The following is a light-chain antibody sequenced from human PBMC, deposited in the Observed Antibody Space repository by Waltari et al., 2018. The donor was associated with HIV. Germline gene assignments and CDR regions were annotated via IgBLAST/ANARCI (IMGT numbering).Light chain of an antibody. J-gene: IGLJ2*01. CDR3: SSYAGSNTHVV. Sequence: QSALTQPPSASGSPGQSVTISCTGTSSDVGGYNYVSWYQQHPGKTPNLMIYEVSKRPSGVPDRFSGSKSGNTASLTVSGLQAEDEADYYCSSYAGSNTHVVFGGGTKLTVL. V-gene: IGLV2-8*01. CDR1: SSDVGGYNY. CDR2: EVS.